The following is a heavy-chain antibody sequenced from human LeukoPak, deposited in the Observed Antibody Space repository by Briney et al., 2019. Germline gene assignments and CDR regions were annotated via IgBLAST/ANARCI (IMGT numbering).Heavy chain of an antibody. V-gene: IGHV5-51*01. D-gene: IGHD3-22*01. CDR1: GYSFTSYW. CDR2: IYPGESDT. CDR3: ARHADYYDSSGYYYPISYYYYGMDV. J-gene: IGHJ6*02. Sequence: PGESLKISCKGSGYSFTSYWIGWVRQMPGKGLEWMGIIYPGESDTRYSPSFQGQVTVSADKSISTAYLQWSGLKASDTAMYYCARHADYYDSSGYYYPISYYYYGMDVWGQGTTVTVSS.